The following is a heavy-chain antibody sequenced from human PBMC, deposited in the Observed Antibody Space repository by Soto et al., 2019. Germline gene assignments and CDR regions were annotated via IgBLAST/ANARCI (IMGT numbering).Heavy chain of an antibody. CDR2: MSFDGTR. V-gene: IGHV3-30*03. Sequence: QVQLVESGGGVVQPGTSLTLSCAASGFTFSNYAMHWVRQAPGKGLEWVAAMSFDGTRYYADSVKGRSTISRDSARNTVFLPTSCLRVGDTALYYCTRGRPLPSMNTGDEPLDIWGQGTMVTVSS. CDR3: TRGRPLPSMNTGDEPLDI. J-gene: IGHJ3*02. D-gene: IGHD3-16*01. CDR1: GFTFSNYA.